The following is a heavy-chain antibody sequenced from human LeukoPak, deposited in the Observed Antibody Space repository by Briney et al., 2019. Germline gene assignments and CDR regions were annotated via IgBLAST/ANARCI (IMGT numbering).Heavy chain of an antibody. D-gene: IGHD3-22*01. J-gene: IGHJ4*02. V-gene: IGHV3-33*01. CDR3: AREISGYYYIDY. CDR2: IWYDGSNK. CDR1: GFTFSSYG. Sequence: GGSLRLSCAASGFTFSSYGMHWVRQAPGKGLEWVAVIWYDGSNKCYADSVKGRFTISRDNSKNTLYLQMNSLRAEDTAVYYCAREISGYYYIDYWGQGTLVTVSS.